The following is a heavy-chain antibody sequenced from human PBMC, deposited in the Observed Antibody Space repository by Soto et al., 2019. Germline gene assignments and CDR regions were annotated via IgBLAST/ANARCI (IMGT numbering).Heavy chain of an antibody. CDR3: ARDSGKGAYFDY. D-gene: IGHD1-26*01. J-gene: IGHJ4*01. CDR2: IRNKANSYTT. CDR1: GFTFSDHY. Sequence: EVQLVESGGGLVQPGGSQRLSCAASGFTFSDHYMDWVRQAPGKGLEWVGRIRNKANSYTTDYAASVKGRFTSSRDDSKYSLYLQMNSLKPEDTAIYYCARDSGKGAYFDYGGHGTLATVSS. V-gene: IGHV3-72*01.